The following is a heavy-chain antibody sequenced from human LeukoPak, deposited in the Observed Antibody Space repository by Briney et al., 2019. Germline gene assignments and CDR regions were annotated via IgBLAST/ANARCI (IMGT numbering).Heavy chain of an antibody. D-gene: IGHD3-22*01. CDR2: INPNSGGT. CDR3: ASSTYYYDSSGYYYY. Sequence: GASVKVSCKASGYTFTGYYMHWVRQAPGQGLEWMGWINPNSGGTNYAQKFQGRVTMTRDTSISTAYMELSRLRSDDTAVYYCASSTYYYDSSGYYYYWGQGTLVTVSS. V-gene: IGHV1-2*02. CDR1: GYTFTGYY. J-gene: IGHJ4*02.